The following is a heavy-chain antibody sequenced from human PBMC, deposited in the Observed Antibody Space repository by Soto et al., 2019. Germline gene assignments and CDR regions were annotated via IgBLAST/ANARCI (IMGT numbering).Heavy chain of an antibody. CDR1: GYTFTSCG. V-gene: IGHV1-18*01. J-gene: IGHJ5*02. Sequence: AAVKVSCKASGYTFTSCGISWVRQAPGKGLEWMGWISAYNGNTNYAQKLQGRVTMTTDTSTSTAYMELRRLRSDDTAVYFCARVHLLDMVRGVSHWFDPWGQGTLVTVSS. CDR3: ARVHLLDMVRGVSHWFDP. CDR2: ISAYNGNT. D-gene: IGHD3-10*01.